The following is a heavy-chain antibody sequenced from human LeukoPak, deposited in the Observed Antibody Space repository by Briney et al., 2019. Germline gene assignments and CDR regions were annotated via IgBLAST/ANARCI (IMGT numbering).Heavy chain of an antibody. CDR2: IYYSGST. V-gene: IGHV4-59*01. J-gene: IGHJ6*02. Sequence: SETLSLTCAVYGGSFSGYYWSWIRHPPGKGLEWIGCIYYSGSTNYNPSLKSRVTISVDTSKNQFSLKLNSVTAADTAVYYCARGGARYYYGMDVWGQGTTVTVSS. CDR1: GGSFSGYY. CDR3: ARGGARYYYGMDV.